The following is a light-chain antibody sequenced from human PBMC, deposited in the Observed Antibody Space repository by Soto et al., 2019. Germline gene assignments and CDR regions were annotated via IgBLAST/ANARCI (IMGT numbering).Light chain of an antibody. CDR2: DNT. J-gene: IGLJ2*01. Sequence: HPPAVSWAPGQKVTSSCTGTRTNNGAGYAVHRNQQLPRTTPKLHIYDNTNRPSAFPDRFSASDSGTSASLAITGLQSEYEADYCCPSYDPSLRASVLGGVVKLSVL. CDR3: PSYDPSLRASV. CDR1: RTNNGAGYA. V-gene: IGLV1-40*01.